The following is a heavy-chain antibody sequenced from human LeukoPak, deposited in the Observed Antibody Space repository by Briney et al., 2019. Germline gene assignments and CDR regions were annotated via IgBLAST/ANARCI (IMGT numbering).Heavy chain of an antibody. CDR1: GGTFSSYA. CDR2: IIPIFGTA. V-gene: IGHV1-69*06. CDR3: ARGGEAAAAAFDP. D-gene: IGHD6-13*01. J-gene: IGHJ5*02. Sequence: VASVKVSCKASGGTFSSYAISWVRQAPGQGLEWMGGIIPIFGTANYAQKFQGRVTITADKSTSTAYMELSSLRSEDTVVYYCARGGEAAAAAFDPWGQGTLATVSS.